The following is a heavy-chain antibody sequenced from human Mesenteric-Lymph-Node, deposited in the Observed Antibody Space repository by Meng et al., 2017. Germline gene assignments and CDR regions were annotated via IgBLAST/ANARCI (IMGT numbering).Heavy chain of an antibody. CDR3: ARSGYSYGYLNY. CDR2: INPNSGGT. CDR1: GYTFTGYY. Sequence: ASVKVSCKASGYTFTGYYMHWVRQAPGQGLEWMGRINPNSGGTNYAQKFQGRVTMTRDTSISTAYMELSRLRSEDTAVYYCARSGYSYGYLNYWGQGTLVTVSS. V-gene: IGHV1-2*06. J-gene: IGHJ4*02. D-gene: IGHD5-18*01.